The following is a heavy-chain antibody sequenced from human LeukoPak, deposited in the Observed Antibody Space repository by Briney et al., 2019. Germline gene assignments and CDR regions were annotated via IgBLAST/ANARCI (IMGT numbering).Heavy chain of an antibody. CDR1: GFTFSSYG. Sequence: PGGSLRLSCAASGFTFSSYGMSWVRQAPGKGLEWVSAISGSGGSTYYADSVKGRFTISRDNSKNTLHLQMNSLRAEDTAVYYCAKDVYGSGNHPLVDYWGQGTLVTVSS. CDR2: ISGSGGST. V-gene: IGHV3-23*01. D-gene: IGHD3-10*01. J-gene: IGHJ4*02. CDR3: AKDVYGSGNHPLVDY.